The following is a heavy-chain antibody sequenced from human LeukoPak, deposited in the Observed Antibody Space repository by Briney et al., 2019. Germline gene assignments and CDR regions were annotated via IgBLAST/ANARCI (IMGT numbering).Heavy chain of an antibody. CDR3: ARRGYYQFDY. D-gene: IGHD3-3*01. CDR1: GDSISSGSYY. J-gene: IGHJ4*02. Sequence: PSETLSLTCNVSGDSISSGSYYWSWVRQPAGKGLEWIGFIYYSGSTNYNPSLKSRVTISVDTSKNQFSLKLSSVTAADTAVYYCARRGYYQFDYWGQGTLVTVSS. CDR2: IYYSGST. V-gene: IGHV4-61*10.